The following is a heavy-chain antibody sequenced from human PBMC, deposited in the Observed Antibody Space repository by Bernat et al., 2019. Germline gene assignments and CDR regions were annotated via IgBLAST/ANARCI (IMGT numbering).Heavy chain of an antibody. V-gene: IGHV3-21*01. CDR3: ARDIWPDFWSGYYPPSNWFDP. J-gene: IGHJ5*02. Sequence: EVQLVESGGGLVKPGGSLRLSCAASGFTFSSYSMNWVRPAPGKGLEWVSSISSSSSYIYYADSGKGRFTIYRDNAKNSLYLQMNRLRAEDTAVYYCARDIWPDFWSGYYPPSNWFDPWGQGTLVTVSS. CDR2: ISSSSSYI. CDR1: GFTFSSYS. D-gene: IGHD3-3*01.